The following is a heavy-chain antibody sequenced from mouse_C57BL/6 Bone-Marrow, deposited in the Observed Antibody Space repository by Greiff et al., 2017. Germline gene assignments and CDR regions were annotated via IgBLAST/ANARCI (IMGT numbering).Heavy chain of an antibody. CDR1: GFTFSDYY. Sequence: EVQLQESGGGLVQPGGSLKLSCAASGFTFSDYYMYWVRQTPEKRLEWVAYISNGGGSTYYPDTVKGRFTISRDNAKNTLYLQMSRLKSEDTAMYYCASRGWLLEEFYYAMDYWGQGTSVTVSS. CDR2: ISNGGGST. J-gene: IGHJ4*01. CDR3: ASRGWLLEEFYYAMDY. V-gene: IGHV5-12*01. D-gene: IGHD2-3*01.